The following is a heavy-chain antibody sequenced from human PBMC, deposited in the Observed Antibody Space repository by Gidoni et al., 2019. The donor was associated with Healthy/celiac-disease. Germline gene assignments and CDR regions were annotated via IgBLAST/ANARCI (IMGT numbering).Heavy chain of an antibody. CDR3: ARDALLSQCSGGSCSSYWYFDL. J-gene: IGHJ2*01. V-gene: IGHV4-31*03. Sequence: QVQLQESGPGLVKPSQTLSLICTVSGGSISGGDYYWSWIRQHPGKGLEWIGYIYYSGSTYYNPSLKSRVTISVDTSQNQFSLRLSSVTAADTAVYYCARDALLSQCSGGSCSSYWYFDLWGRGTLVTVSS. CDR1: GGSISGGDYY. CDR2: IYYSGST. D-gene: IGHD2-15*01.